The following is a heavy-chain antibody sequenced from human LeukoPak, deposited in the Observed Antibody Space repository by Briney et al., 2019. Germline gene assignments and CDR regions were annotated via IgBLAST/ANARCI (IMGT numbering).Heavy chain of an antibody. CDR1: GFTFTNNW. CDR3: ARGRAIDV. J-gene: IGHJ3*01. Sequence: GGSLRLSCAASGFTFTNNWMTWVRQAPGKGLEWVANIKPDDSEIYYVASVKGRFTISRDNAKSSVYLQMNSLRAEDTALYYCARGRAIDVWGRGTMVTVSS. CDR2: IKPDDSEI. V-gene: IGHV3-7*04.